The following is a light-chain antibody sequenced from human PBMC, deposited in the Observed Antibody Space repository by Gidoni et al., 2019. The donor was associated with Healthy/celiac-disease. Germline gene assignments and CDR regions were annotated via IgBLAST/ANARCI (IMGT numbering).Light chain of an antibody. V-gene: IGLV2-8*01. Sequence: QSALTQPPSASGSPAQSVTISCTGTSSDVGGDNYVSWYQQHPGKAPKLMIYEVSKRPSAVPARFFGSKPGNTASLTVSGLQAEDEADYSRSSYAGSNNVVFGGGPKLTVL. J-gene: IGLJ2*01. CDR3: SSYAGSNNVV. CDR2: EVS. CDR1: SSDVGGDNY.